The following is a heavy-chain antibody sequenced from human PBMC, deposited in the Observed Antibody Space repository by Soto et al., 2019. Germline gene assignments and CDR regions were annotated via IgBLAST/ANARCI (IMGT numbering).Heavy chain of an antibody. CDR2: ISCTGAGT. Sequence: EVQLLESGGGLVQPGGSLRLSCAASGFTFSTYAMSWVRQLPGKGLEWVSAISCTGAGTYYADTVKGRFTISRDNSKNTRYLQMNSPRVEDTSVYYYAKEGAYYLDYWGQGTLVTVSS. V-gene: IGHV3-23*01. D-gene: IGHD3-16*01. CDR1: GFTFSTYA. J-gene: IGHJ4*02. CDR3: AKEGAYYLDY.